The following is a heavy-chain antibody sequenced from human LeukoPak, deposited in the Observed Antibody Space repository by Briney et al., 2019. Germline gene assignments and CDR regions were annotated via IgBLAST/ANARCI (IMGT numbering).Heavy chain of an antibody. J-gene: IGHJ4*02. D-gene: IGHD5-12*01. Sequence: SGGSLRLSCAASGFTFSSYGMHWVRQAPGKGLEWGAFIRYDGSNKYYADSVKGRVTISRDNSKNTLYLQMNSLRAEDTAVYYCAKDIEEWPRLDGDYWGQGTLVTVSS. CDR1: GFTFSSYG. CDR3: AKDIEEWPRLDGDY. CDR2: IRYDGSNK. V-gene: IGHV3-30*02.